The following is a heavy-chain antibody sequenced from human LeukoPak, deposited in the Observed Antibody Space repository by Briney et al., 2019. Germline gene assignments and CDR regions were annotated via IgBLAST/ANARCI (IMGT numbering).Heavy chain of an antibody. CDR3: ARHRFYTSSSHHGMDV. CDR1: GSFFTTYW. V-gene: IGHV5-51*01. CDR2: IYPGDSDT. D-gene: IGHD2-2*01. Sequence: PGESLKISCEGSGSFFTTYWIAWVRQLPGKGLEWMGIIYPGDSDTRYSPSFQGQVTISADKSISTAYLQWSSLKASDTAMYYCARHRFYTSSSHHGMDVWGKGTTVTVAS. J-gene: IGHJ6*04.